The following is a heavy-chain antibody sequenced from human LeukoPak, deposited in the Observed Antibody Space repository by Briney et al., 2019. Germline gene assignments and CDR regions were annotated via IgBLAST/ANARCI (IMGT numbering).Heavy chain of an antibody. D-gene: IGHD6-6*01. CDR1: GFTFSSYA. V-gene: IGHV3-64*01. CDR3: ARSTISSSSYYFGY. J-gene: IGHJ4*02. Sequence: GGSLRLSCAASGFTFSSYAMHWVRQAPGKGLEYVSAISSNGGSTYYANSVKGRFTISRDNSKNTLYLQMGSLRAEDMAVYYCARSTISSSSYYFGYWGQGTLVTVSS. CDR2: ISSNGGST.